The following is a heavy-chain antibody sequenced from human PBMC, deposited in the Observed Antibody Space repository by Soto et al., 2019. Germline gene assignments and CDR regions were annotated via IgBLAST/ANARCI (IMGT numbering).Heavy chain of an antibody. Sequence: ASVKVSCKASGYTFTGCYMHWVRQAPGQGLEWMGWINPNSGGTNYAQKFQGWVTMTRDTSISTAYMELGRLRSDDTAVYYCATALGAARPFDYWGQGTLVTRLL. CDR2: INPNSGGT. CDR1: GYTFTGCY. V-gene: IGHV1-2*04. J-gene: IGHJ4*02. D-gene: IGHD6-6*01. CDR3: ATALGAARPFDY.